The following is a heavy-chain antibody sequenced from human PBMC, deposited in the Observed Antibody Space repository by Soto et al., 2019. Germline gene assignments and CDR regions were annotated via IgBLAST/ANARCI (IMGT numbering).Heavy chain of an antibody. CDR2: IIPIFGTA. D-gene: IGHD3-10*01. J-gene: IGHJ6*02. Sequence: SVKVSCKASGGTFSSYAISWVRQAPGQGLEWMGGIIPIFGTANYAQKFQGRVTITADKSTSTAYMELSSLRSEDTAVYYCARAGMGSGSYPPPYCGMDVWGQGTTVTVSS. CDR3: ARAGMGSGSYPPPYCGMDV. V-gene: IGHV1-69*06. CDR1: GGTFSSYA.